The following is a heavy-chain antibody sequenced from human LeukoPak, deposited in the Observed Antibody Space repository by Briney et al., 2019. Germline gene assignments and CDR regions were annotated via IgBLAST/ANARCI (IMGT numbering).Heavy chain of an antibody. J-gene: IGHJ4*02. CDR1: GFTFSSYW. CDR3: ARDKYSSGQHFDY. CDR2: INSDGSST. D-gene: IGHD6-25*01. V-gene: IGHV3-74*01. Sequence: PGGSLRLSCAASGFTFSSYWMHWFRHAPGKGLVWVSRINSDGSSTSYADSVKGRFTISRDNAKNTLYLQMNSLRAEDTAVYYCARDKYSSGQHFDYWGQGTLVTVSS.